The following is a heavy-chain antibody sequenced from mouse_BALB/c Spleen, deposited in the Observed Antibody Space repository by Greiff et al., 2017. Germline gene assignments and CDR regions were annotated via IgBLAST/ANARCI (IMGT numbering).Heavy chain of an antibody. CDR2: IFPGDGST. CDR1: GYTFTSYD. V-gene: IGHV1-85*01. Sequence: VQLQQSGAELVKPGASVKLSCKASGYTFTSYDINWVRQRPEQGLEWIGWIFPGDGSTKYNEKFKSKATLTVDKSSSTAYMQLSSLTSEDSAVYYCARSDGYLYYFDYWGQGTTLTVSS. CDR3: ARSDGYLYYFDY. J-gene: IGHJ2*01. D-gene: IGHD2-3*01.